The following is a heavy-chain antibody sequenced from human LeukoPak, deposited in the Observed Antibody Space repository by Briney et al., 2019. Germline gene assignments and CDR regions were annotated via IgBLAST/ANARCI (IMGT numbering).Heavy chain of an antibody. CDR3: AREGQQLVPSYYSYYGMDV. V-gene: IGHV3-23*01. CDR2: ISGSGGST. D-gene: IGHD6-13*01. J-gene: IGHJ6*02. CDR1: GFTFSSYA. Sequence: GGSLRLSCAASGFTFSSYAMSWVRQAPGKGLEWVSAISGSGGSTYYADSVKGRFTISRDNSKNTLYLQMNSLRAEDTAVYYCAREGQQLVPSYYSYYGMDVWGQGTTVTVSS.